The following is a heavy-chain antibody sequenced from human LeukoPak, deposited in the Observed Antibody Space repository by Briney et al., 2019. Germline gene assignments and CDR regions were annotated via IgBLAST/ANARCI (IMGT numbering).Heavy chain of an antibody. D-gene: IGHD6-19*01. J-gene: IGHJ4*02. CDR1: GYSISSDYY. Sequence: SETLSLTCTVSGYSISSDYYWGWIRQPPGKGLEWIGSIYHSGSTYYNPSLKSRVTISVDTSKNQFSLKVSSVTAADTAVYYCARRAVAGMGAFDYWGQGTLVTVSS. CDR3: ARRAVAGMGAFDY. CDR2: IYHSGST. V-gene: IGHV4-38-2*02.